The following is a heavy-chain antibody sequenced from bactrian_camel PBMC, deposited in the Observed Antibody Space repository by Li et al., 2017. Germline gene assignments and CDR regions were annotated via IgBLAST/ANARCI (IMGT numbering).Heavy chain of an antibody. J-gene: IGHJ6*01. CDR1: GYSYSLS. CDR3: AADCPTTRASLKVVVTALDFGR. D-gene: IGHD2*01. CDR2: VDSDGSI. V-gene: IGHV3S53*01. Sequence: VESGGDSVQPGGSLRLSCAASGYSYSLSMAWFRQVPGKEREGIAGVDSDGSISCADSVKGRFTVSRDHAKATLDLEMNTLKPEDTAMYYCAADCPTTRASLKVVVTALDFGRWGPGTQVTVS.